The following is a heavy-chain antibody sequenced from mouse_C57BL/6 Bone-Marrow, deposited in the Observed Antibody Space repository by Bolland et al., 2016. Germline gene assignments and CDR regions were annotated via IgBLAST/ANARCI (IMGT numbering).Heavy chain of an antibody. V-gene: IGHV1-63*01. CDR2: YPGGGYT. D-gene: IGHD2-1*01. J-gene: IGHJ3*01. CDR3: VSERGGNYPFAY. Sequence: YPGGGYTNYNEKLKGKATLTADKSSSTAYMQFSSLTSEDSAIYYCVSERGGNYPFAYWGQGTLV.